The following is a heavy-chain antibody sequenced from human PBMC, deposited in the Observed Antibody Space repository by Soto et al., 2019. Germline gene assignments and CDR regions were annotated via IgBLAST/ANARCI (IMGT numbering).Heavy chain of an antibody. V-gene: IGHV3-30-3*01. CDR3: AGWVGRYNWNRRFPHYYYGMDV. D-gene: IGHD1-20*01. CDR2: ISYDGSNK. Sequence: PGGALRVSXAASGFTFSSYAMHWVRQAPGKGLARVAVISYDGSNKYYADSVKGRFTISRDNSKNTLYLQMNSLRAEDTAVYYCAGWVGRYNWNRRFPHYYYGMDVWGQGTTVTFSS. CDR1: GFTFSSYA. J-gene: IGHJ6*02.